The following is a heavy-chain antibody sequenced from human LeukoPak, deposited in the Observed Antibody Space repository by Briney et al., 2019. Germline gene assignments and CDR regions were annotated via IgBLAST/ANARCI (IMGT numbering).Heavy chain of an antibody. CDR3: ARDGYSGYDQHDAFDI. CDR1: GGSISSSSYY. J-gene: IGHJ3*02. Sequence: PSETLSLTCTVSGGSISSSSYYWGWIRQPPGKGLEWIGSNYYSGSTYYNPSLKSRVTISVDTSKNQFSLKLSSVTAADTAVYYCARDGYSGYDQHDAFDIWGQGTMVTVSS. CDR2: NYYSGST. D-gene: IGHD5-12*01. V-gene: IGHV4-39*07.